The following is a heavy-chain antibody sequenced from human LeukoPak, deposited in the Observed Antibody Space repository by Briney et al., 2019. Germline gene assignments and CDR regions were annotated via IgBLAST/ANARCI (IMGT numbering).Heavy chain of an antibody. CDR3: AKRGFVIRVILVGFHKEAYYFDS. V-gene: IGHV3-23*01. Sequence: GGSLRLSCAVSGITLSNYGMSWVRQAPGKGLEWVAGISDSGGRTNYADSVKGRFTISRDNPKNTLYLQMNSLRAEDTAVYFCAKRGFVIRVILVGFHKEAYYFDSWGQGALVTVSS. CDR2: ISDSGGRT. J-gene: IGHJ4*02. D-gene: IGHD3-22*01. CDR1: GITLSNYG.